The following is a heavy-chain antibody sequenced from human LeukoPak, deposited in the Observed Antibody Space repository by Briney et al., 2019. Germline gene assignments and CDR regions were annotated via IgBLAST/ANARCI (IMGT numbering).Heavy chain of an antibody. Sequence: ASVKVSCKASGYTFTSYGISWVRQAPGQGLEWMGWISAYNGNTNYAQKLQGRVTMTTDTSTSKAYMELRSLRSDDTAVYYCARVDIVVVVAANWFDPWGQGTLVTVSS. D-gene: IGHD2-15*01. V-gene: IGHV1-18*01. CDR2: ISAYNGNT. CDR1: GYTFTSYG. CDR3: ARVDIVVVVAANWFDP. J-gene: IGHJ5*02.